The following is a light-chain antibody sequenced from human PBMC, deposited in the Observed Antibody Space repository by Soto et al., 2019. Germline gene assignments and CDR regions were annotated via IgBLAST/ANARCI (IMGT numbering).Light chain of an antibody. V-gene: IGKV1-39*01. CDR2: AAS. CDR1: QSISSY. CDR3: QQSYSTPRT. Sequence: DIQMTQSPSSLSASVGDKVTITCRASQSISSYLNWYQQKPGKAPKLLNYAASSLQSGVPTRFSGCGSGTYFTFTISSLQPEDFATYYCQQSYSTPRTFGQGTKVDIK. J-gene: IGKJ1*01.